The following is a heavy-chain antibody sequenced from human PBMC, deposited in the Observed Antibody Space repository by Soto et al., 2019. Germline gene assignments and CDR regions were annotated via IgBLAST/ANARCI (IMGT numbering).Heavy chain of an antibody. J-gene: IGHJ6*02. CDR1: GYTFTSYG. D-gene: IGHD5-12*01. CDR2: ISAYNGNT. CDR3: ARGRGYSGYDPIYYYYYGMDV. Sequence: ASVTVSCKASGYTFTSYGISWVRQAPGQGLEWMGWISAYNGNTNYAQKLQGRVTMTTDTSTSTAYMELRSLRSDDTAVYYCARGRGYSGYDPIYYYYYGMDVWGQGTTVTVSS. V-gene: IGHV1-18*01.